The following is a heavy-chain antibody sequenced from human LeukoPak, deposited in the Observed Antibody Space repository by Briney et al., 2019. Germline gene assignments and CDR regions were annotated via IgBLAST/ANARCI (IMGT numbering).Heavy chain of an antibody. J-gene: IGHJ4*02. V-gene: IGHV4-34*01. Sequence: SETLSLTCAVYGGSFSGYYWSWIRQPPGKGLEWIGEINHSGSTNYNPSLKSRGTISVDTSKNQFSLKLSSVTAADTAVYYCARGSGDRLFDYWGQGTLVTVSS. D-gene: IGHD2-21*02. CDR3: ARGSGDRLFDY. CDR2: INHSGST. CDR1: GGSFSGYY.